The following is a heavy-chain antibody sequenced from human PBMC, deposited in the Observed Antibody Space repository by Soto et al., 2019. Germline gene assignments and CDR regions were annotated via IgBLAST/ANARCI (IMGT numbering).Heavy chain of an antibody. CDR2: IWYDGSKK. Sequence: QVQLVESGGGVVQPGRSLRLSCAASGFPSSKYGMHWVRQAPGKGLEWVAIIWYDGSKKYYGDSVKGRFTISRDNSKDTLFLQMNSLRADDTAMYYCARLGGSGGDSIEHWGQGTLVTVSS. J-gene: IGHJ4*02. CDR1: GFPSSKYG. D-gene: IGHD3-10*01. CDR3: ARLGGSGGDSIEH. V-gene: IGHV3-33*01.